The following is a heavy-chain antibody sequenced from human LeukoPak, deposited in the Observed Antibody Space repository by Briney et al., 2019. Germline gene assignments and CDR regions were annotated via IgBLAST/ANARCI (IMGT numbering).Heavy chain of an antibody. V-gene: IGHV4-34*01. CDR2: GSDRGGT. CDR1: GASLHGHY. Sequence: SETLSLTCAVYGASLHGHYWSWIRQSPGKGLEWIGEGSDRGGTKFNPSLKGRVTISVDTSKNQFSLKLSSVTAADTAVYYCARALDSSSWWYWGQGTLVTVSS. CDR3: ARALDSSSWWY. D-gene: IGHD6-13*01. J-gene: IGHJ4*02.